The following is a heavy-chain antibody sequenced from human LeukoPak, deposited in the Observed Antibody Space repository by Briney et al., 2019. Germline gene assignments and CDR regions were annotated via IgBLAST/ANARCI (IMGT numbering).Heavy chain of an antibody. D-gene: IGHD1-1*01. V-gene: IGHV3-23*01. CDR3: AKVEGASKASVY. CDR1: GFTFSNYA. Sequence: GGSLRLSCAAAGFTFSNYALTWVRQAPGRGLEWVSSISGSGGSTYYADSVKGRFTISRDNSKNTLYLQMYSLRAEDTAVYYCAKVEGASKASVYWGQGALVTVSS. J-gene: IGHJ4*02. CDR2: ISGSGGST.